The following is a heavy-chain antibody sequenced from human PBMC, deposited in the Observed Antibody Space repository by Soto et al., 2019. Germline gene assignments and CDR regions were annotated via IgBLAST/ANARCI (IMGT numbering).Heavy chain of an antibody. Sequence: QVQLQESGPGLVRPSQTLSLTCTVSAGSISTINYYWSWIRLHPENGLRWIGYIAYSGSTFYHSSLKSRVTISLDTSKKKFSLTLTSVTAADTAVYYCARSAQLDGFDPWGQGTMGTVSS. CDR1: AGSISTINYY. CDR2: IAYSGST. J-gene: IGHJ3*01. V-gene: IGHV4-31*03. CDR3: ARSAQLDGFDP. D-gene: IGHD6-13*01.